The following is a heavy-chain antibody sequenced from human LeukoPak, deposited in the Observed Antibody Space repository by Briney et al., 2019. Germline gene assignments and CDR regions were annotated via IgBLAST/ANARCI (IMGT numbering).Heavy chain of an antibody. CDR1: GFTLSSYG. CDR3: AKTGFGWELLRGSNYFDY. Sequence: PGRSLRLSCAASGFTLSSYGMHWVRQAPGKGLEWVAVISYDGSDKYYADSVKGRFTTSRDNSKNTLYLQMNSLRAEDTAVYYCAKTGFGWELLRGSNYFDYWGQGTLVTVSS. D-gene: IGHD1-26*01. V-gene: IGHV3-30*18. J-gene: IGHJ4*02. CDR2: ISYDGSDK.